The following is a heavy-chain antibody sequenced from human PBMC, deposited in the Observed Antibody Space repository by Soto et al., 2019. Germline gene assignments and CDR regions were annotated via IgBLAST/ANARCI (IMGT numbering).Heavy chain of an antibody. V-gene: IGHV4-39*01. CDR2: IYYSGST. Sequence: PSETLSLTCTVSGVSISSSSYYWGWIRQPPGKGLEWIGSIYYSGSTYYNPSLKSRVTISVDTSKNQFSLKLSSVTAADTAVYYCAKTDYDFSSGYYKYYYGMDVWGQGTTVT. CDR1: GVSISSSSYY. CDR3: AKTDYDFSSGYYKYYYGMDV. D-gene: IGHD3-3*01. J-gene: IGHJ6*02.